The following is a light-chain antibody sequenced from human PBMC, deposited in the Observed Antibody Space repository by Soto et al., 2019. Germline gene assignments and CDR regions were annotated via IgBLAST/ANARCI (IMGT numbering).Light chain of an antibody. Sequence: DIQMTQSPSSVSASVGDTVTITCRASQVISSWLAWYQHKPGRAPKLLIYKASNLQPGVPSRFSGSGSEADYTFTLTIRNLQPEDFATYYCHQASSFPLTFCGGTKVEIK. V-gene: IGKV1-12*01. CDR2: KAS. CDR1: QVISSW. J-gene: IGKJ4*01. CDR3: HQASSFPLT.